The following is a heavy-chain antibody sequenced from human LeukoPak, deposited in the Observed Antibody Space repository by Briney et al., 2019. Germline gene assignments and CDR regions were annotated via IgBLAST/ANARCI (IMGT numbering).Heavy chain of an antibody. Sequence: GGSLRLSCAASGFTFDDYAMYWVRQAPGKGLEWVSSVDWNSGSIDYADSLKGRFTVSRDNAKNSLYLEMNSLRIEDTALYFCAKGGGPYYNYYGIDVWGQGTTVTVSS. V-gene: IGHV3-9*01. CDR1: GFTFDDYA. CDR3: AKGGGPYYNYYGIDV. D-gene: IGHD3-16*01. J-gene: IGHJ6*02. CDR2: VDWNSGSI.